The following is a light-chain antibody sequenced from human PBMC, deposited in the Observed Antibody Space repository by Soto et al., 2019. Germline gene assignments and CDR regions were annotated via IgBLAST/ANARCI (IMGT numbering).Light chain of an antibody. V-gene: IGKV1-5*01. CDR2: DAS. CDR1: QSISTW. Sequence: DIQMTQSPSTLSASVGDRVTITCRASQSISTWLAWYQQKPGKAPNLLIYDASNLESGVPSRFSGSGSGTEFTLTISSLQPDDFATYYCQQYNSYSPTFGQGTKVEIK. J-gene: IGKJ1*01. CDR3: QQYNSYSPT.